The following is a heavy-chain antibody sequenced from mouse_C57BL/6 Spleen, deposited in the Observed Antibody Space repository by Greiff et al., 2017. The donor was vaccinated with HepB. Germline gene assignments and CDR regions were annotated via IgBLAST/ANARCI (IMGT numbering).Heavy chain of an antibody. D-gene: IGHD2-1*01. Sequence: EVQVVESGGGLVQPGGSLSLSCAASGFTFTDYYMSWVRQPPGKALEWLGFIRNKANGYTTEYSASVKGRFTISRDNSQSILYLQMNALRAEDSATYYCARYRNLGMDYWGQGTSVTVSS. CDR2: IRNKANGYTT. CDR1: GFTFTDYY. V-gene: IGHV7-3*01. J-gene: IGHJ4*01. CDR3: ARYRNLGMDY.